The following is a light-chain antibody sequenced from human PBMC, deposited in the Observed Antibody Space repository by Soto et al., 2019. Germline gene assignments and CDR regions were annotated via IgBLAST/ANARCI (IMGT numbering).Light chain of an antibody. J-gene: IGKJ2*01. CDR1: HSVARTY. V-gene: IGKV3-20*01. CDR3: QQYGSSSFT. CDR2: GAS. Sequence: EIVLTQSPGTLSLSPGEGATLSCRASHSVARTYLAWYQQKPGLAPRLIIYGASNRASGTPDRFSGGGSVTDFTLTISRLEPEDFAVYYCQQYGSSSFTFGQGTKLEIK.